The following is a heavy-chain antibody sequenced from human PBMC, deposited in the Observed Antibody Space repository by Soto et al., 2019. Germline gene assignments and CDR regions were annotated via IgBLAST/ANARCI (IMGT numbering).Heavy chain of an antibody. CDR3: ARDSTWIPYYHYGMDV. CDR1: GFSVSSNY. Sequence: EVQLVESGGGLIQPGGSLRLSCAASGFSVSSNYMSLVRQAPGKGLEWVSVIYSGGHTHYADSVKGRFTIYSDNSKNTLYLQMNSLRAEDTAVYYCARDSTWIPYYHYGMDVWGQGTTVTVSS. CDR2: IYSGGHT. V-gene: IGHV3-53*01. D-gene: IGHD5-18*01. J-gene: IGHJ6*02.